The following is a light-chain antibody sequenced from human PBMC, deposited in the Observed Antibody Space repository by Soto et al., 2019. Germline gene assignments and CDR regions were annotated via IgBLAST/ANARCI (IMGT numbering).Light chain of an antibody. CDR3: CSYAGSYTYV. CDR2: DVS. Sequence: QSALTQPRSVSGSPGQSVTISCTGYSSDVGGYNYVSWYQQHPGKAPKLMIYDVSKRPSGVPDRFSGSKSGNTASLTISGLQAEDAADYYCCSYAGSYTYVFGTGTKLTVL. J-gene: IGLJ1*01. CDR1: SSDVGGYNY. V-gene: IGLV2-11*01.